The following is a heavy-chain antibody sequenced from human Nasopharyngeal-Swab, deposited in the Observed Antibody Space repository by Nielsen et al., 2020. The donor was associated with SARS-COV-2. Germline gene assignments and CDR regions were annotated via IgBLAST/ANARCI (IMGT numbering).Heavy chain of an antibody. V-gene: IGHV3-53*01. CDR3: ARARDPDDYYYYGMDV. CDR2: IYSGGST. Sequence: GGSLRLSCAASGFTVSSNYMSWVRQAPGKGLEWVSVIYSGGSTYYADSVKGRFTISRDNSKNTLYLQMNSLRAEDTAVCYCARARDPDDYYYYGMDVWGQGTTVTVSS. CDR1: GFTVSSNY. D-gene: IGHD5-24*01. J-gene: IGHJ6*02.